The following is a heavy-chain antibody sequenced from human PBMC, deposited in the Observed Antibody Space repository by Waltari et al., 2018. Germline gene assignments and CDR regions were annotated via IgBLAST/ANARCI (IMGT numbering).Heavy chain of an antibody. V-gene: IGHV3-74*03. Sequence: EEQLVESGGGLVQPGDSLRLSCAASGFTFSSFWMNWVRQAPGKGPLWVSRISTDASDTTYADSVKRRFTIARDNARNTLYLQMNRLRAEDTAVYFCARVSRRTYRSPVPGRHYYYGMDVWGQGTTVTVSS. CDR2: ISTDASDT. CDR1: GFTFSSFW. J-gene: IGHJ6*02. D-gene: IGHD1-1*01. CDR3: ARVSRRTYRSPVPGRHYYYGMDV.